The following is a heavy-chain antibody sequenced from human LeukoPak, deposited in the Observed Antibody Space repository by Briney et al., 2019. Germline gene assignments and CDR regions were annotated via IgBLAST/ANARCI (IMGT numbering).Heavy chain of an antibody. CDR2: MYYSGST. D-gene: IGHD2-8*01. Sequence: SETLSLTCTVSGGSISSSSYYCGWIRQPPGKGLEWIGCMYYSGSTNYNPSLKSRVTISVDTSKNQFSLKLSSVTAADTAVYYCARMVSNYYYGMDVWGQGTTVTVSS. V-gene: IGHV4-39*07. J-gene: IGHJ6*02. CDR1: GGSISSSSYY. CDR3: ARMVSNYYYGMDV.